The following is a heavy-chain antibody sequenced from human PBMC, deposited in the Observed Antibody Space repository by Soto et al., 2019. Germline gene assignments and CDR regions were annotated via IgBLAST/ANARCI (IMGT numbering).Heavy chain of an antibody. CDR3: ARELLLYYYYYYGMDV. CDR2: INHSGST. V-gene: IGHV4-34*01. J-gene: IGHJ6*02. Sequence: SETLSLTCAVYGGSFSGYYWSWIRQPPGKGLGWIGEINHSGSTNYNPSLKGRVTISVDTSKNQFSLKLSSVTAADTAVYYCARELLLYYYYYYGMDVWGQGTTVTVSS. D-gene: IGHD3-3*01. CDR1: GGSFSGYY.